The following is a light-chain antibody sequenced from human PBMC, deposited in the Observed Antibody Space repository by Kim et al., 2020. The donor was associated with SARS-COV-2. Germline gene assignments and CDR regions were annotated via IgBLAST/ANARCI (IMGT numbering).Light chain of an antibody. V-gene: IGKV1-39*01. CDR2: RTS. Sequence: DIQMTQSPPSLSASVGDRVTITCRASKSVSGWLNWYQQRPGKAPHLLIYRTSTLQTGVPPRFSGSASGTDFTLTINTLQPEDFATYYCQQSYNFPRTFGQGTKVDIK. CDR1: KSVSGW. J-gene: IGKJ1*01. CDR3: QQSYNFPRT.